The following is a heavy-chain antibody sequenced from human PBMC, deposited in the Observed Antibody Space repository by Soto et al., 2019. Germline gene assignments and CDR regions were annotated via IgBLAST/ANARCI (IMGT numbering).Heavy chain of an antibody. CDR1: GGTFSSYA. J-gene: IGHJ6*02. CDR2: IIPIFGTA. Sequence: SVKVSCKASGGTFSSYAISWVRQAPGQGLEWMGGIIPIFGTANYAQKFQGRVTITADESTSTAYMELSSLRSEDTAVYCCARDGRGDYYYYGMDVWGQGTTVTVSS. V-gene: IGHV1-69*13. D-gene: IGHD1-1*01. CDR3: ARDGRGDYYYYGMDV.